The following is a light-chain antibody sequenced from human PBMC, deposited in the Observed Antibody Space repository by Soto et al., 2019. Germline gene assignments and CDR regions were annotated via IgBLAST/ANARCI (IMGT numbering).Light chain of an antibody. V-gene: IGKV3-11*01. J-gene: IGKJ1*01. CDR2: DAS. Sequence: EIVLTQSPATLSLSPGERATLSCRASQSVSSYLAWYQQKPVQAPRLLIYDASNRATGIPARFSGSGSGTDFTLTISSLAPEDFAVYYCQQRSNWPTFGQGTKVDIK. CDR1: QSVSSY. CDR3: QQRSNWPT.